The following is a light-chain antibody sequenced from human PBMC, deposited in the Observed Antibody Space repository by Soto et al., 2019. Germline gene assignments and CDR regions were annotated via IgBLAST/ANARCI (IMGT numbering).Light chain of an antibody. J-gene: IGKJ1*01. Sequence: EIILTQSPGTLALSPGDVATLSCRASQTVNRNYLAWYHQRPGQPPRLLIYGVSNRASGVPDRFSGDGSGTEFTLTIGRLDPDDFGVYYCQQYIDSPRTFGQGTRVEVQ. V-gene: IGKV3-20*01. CDR3: QQYIDSPRT. CDR2: GVS. CDR1: QTVNRNY.